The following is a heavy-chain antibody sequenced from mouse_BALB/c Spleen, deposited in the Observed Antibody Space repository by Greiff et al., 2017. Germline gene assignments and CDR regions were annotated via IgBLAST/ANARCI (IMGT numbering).Heavy chain of an antibody. V-gene: IGHV1-31*01. J-gene: IGHJ4*01. CDR2: INPYNGAT. CDR3: ATGTGMDY. CDR1: GYSFTGYY. Sequence: EVKLMESGPELVKPGASVKISCKASGYSFTGYYMHWVKQSHVKSLEWIGRINPYNGATSYNQNFKDKASLTVDKSSSTAYMELHSLTSEDSAVYYCATGTGMDYWGQGTSVTVSS. D-gene: IGHD4-1*01.